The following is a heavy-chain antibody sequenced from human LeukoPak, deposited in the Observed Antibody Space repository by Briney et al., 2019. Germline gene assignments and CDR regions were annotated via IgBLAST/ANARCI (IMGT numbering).Heavy chain of an antibody. V-gene: IGHV3-7*01. Sequence: PGGSLRLSCAASGFTFSSYWMSWVRQAPGKGLEWVANIKQDGSEKYYVDSVKGRFTISRDNAKNPLYLQMNSLRAEDTAVYYCARVVYFYLYYFDYWGQGTLVTVSS. CDR2: IKQDGSEK. CDR1: GFTFSSYW. D-gene: IGHD2/OR15-2a*01. J-gene: IGHJ4*02. CDR3: ARVVYFYLYYFDY.